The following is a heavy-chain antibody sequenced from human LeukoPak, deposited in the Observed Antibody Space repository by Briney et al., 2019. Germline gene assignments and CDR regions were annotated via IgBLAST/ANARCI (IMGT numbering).Heavy chain of an antibody. CDR3: ARGRIAARPLNWFDP. D-gene: IGHD6-6*01. CDR1: GGSFSGYY. CDR2: INHSRST. Sequence: SETLSLTCAVYGGSFSGYYWSWIRQPPGKGLEWIGEINHSRSTNYNPSLKSRVTISVDTSKNQFSLKLSSVAAADTAVYYCARGRIAARPLNWFDPWGQGTLVTVSS. V-gene: IGHV4-34*01. J-gene: IGHJ5*02.